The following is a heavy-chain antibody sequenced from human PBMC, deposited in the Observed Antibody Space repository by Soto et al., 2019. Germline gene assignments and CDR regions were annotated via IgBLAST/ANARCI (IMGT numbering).Heavy chain of an antibody. V-gene: IGHV1-18*01. CDR2: ISAHNGNT. CDR1: GYAFTTYG. J-gene: IGHJ4*02. CDR3: ARGRYGDY. D-gene: IGHD1-1*01. Sequence: QVHLVQSGAEVKKPGASVKVSCKGSGYAFTTYGITRVRQAPGQGLEWMGWISAHNGNTNYAHKLQGRVTVTRDTSTSTAYMELRSLRSDDTAVYYCARGRYGDYWGQGALVTVSS.